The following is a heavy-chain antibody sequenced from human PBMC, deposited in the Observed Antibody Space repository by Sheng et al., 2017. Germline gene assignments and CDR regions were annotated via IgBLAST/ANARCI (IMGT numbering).Heavy chain of an antibody. Sequence: EVQLVESGGGLIQPGGSLRLSCAASGFIVENKYMIWVRQAPGKGMEWVSVIYSGGSTYYADSVKGRFIISRDNSKNTLYLQMNRLRVEDTAVYYCARNWRSGYAFDYWGQGTLVTVSS. CDR3: ARNWRSGYAFDY. CDR2: IYSGGST. D-gene: IGHD3-16*01. J-gene: IGHJ4*02. V-gene: IGHV3-53*01. CDR1: GFIVENKY.